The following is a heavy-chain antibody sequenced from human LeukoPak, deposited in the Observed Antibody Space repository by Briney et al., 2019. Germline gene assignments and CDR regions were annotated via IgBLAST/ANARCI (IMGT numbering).Heavy chain of an antibody. Sequence: SGGSLRLSCAASGVAFSSLDMGWVRPAPRKGLEWVSAICAGGDRTYYAAPVRGRFTPTRDNSKNTLYLQTDSLRAEDTVGDYGAKDARRSSGWWFFYHWGQGTLVTVSS. CDR2: ICAGGDRT. D-gene: IGHD6-19*01. CDR3: AKDARRSSGWWFFYH. CDR1: GVAFSSLD. V-gene: IGHV3-23*01. J-gene: IGHJ4*02.